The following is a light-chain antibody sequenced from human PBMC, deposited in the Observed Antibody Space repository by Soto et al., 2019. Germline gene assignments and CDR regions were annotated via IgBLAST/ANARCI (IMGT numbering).Light chain of an antibody. Sequence: DIQMTQSRAPQSAYVGDSVTITCRASQSITNWLAWYQLKPGKAPKLLIHEASNLHSGVSSRLTASGSGTDFTLTITSLQPEDFATYYCQQYKTYWTFGQGTKVDIK. CDR3: QQYKTYWT. CDR1: QSITNW. CDR2: EAS. J-gene: IGKJ1*01. V-gene: IGKV1-5*03.